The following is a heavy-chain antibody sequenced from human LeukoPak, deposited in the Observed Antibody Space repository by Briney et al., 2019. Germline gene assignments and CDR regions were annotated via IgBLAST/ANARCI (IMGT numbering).Heavy chain of an antibody. D-gene: IGHD1/OR15-1a*01. V-gene: IGHV3-74*01. Sequence: PPGGSLRLPCAASEFTISRYWMHWVRQAPGKGLVWVSNINNDGSITTYADSVKGRFTISRDNVKNTLFLQMNSLGAEDTALYYCARGWNTTPRSGFDIWGLGTMVTVSS. CDR1: EFTISRYW. CDR2: INNDGSIT. J-gene: IGHJ3*02. CDR3: ARGWNTTPRSGFDI.